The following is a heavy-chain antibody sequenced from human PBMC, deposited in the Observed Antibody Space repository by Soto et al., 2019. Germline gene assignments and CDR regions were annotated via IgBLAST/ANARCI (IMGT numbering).Heavy chain of an antibody. CDR1: GGSISGYY. CDR2: VHYSGAT. V-gene: IGHV4-59*01. D-gene: IGHD3-9*01. J-gene: IGHJ6*02. Sequence: PWETLSLTCGVSGGSISGYYWIWIRQPPGKGLEWIGYVHYSGATNYNPSLQSRVTISADASKSQFSLKLSSVTAADTAVYYCARDSSTGRYGMDVWGQGTAVTVSS. CDR3: ARDSSTGRYGMDV.